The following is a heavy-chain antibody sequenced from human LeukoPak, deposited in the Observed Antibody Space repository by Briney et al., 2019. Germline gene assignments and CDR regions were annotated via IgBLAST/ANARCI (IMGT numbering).Heavy chain of an antibody. J-gene: IGHJ6*02. CDR3: ARDRPPYDFWSGCYRPIESVGMDV. CDR1: GFTFSSYS. V-gene: IGHV3-48*01. D-gene: IGHD3-3*01. CDR2: ISSSSSTI. Sequence: GGSLRLSCAASGFTFSSYSMNWVRQAPGKGLEWVSYISSSSSTIYYADSVKGRFAISRDNAKNSLYLQMNSLRAEDTAVYYCARDRPPYDFWSGCYRPIESVGMDVWGQGTTVTVSS.